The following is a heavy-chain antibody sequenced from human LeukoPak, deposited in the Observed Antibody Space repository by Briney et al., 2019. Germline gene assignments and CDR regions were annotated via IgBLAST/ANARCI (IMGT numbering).Heavy chain of an antibody. CDR1: GFTFSSYA. J-gene: IGHJ4*02. V-gene: IGHV3-30-3*01. D-gene: IGHD6-19*01. CDR2: ISYDGSNK. Sequence: PGGSLRLSCAASGFTFSSYAMHWVRQAPGKGLEWVAVISYDGSNKYYADSVKGRFTISRDNSKNTLYLQMNSLRAEDTAVYYCASRSDSSIDYWGQGTLVTVSS. CDR3: ASRSDSSIDY.